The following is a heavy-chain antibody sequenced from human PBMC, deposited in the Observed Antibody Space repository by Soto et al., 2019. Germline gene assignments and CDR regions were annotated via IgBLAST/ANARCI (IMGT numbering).Heavy chain of an antibody. CDR1: GGSISSSSYY. Sequence: SETLSLTCTVSGGSISSSSYYWGWIRQPPGKGLEWIGSIYYSGSTYYNPSLKSRVTISVDTSKNQFSLKLSSVTAADTAVYYCARRLWKTFDIWGQGTMVT. CDR2: IYYSGST. V-gene: IGHV4-39*01. J-gene: IGHJ3*02. D-gene: IGHD1-1*01. CDR3: ARRLWKTFDI.